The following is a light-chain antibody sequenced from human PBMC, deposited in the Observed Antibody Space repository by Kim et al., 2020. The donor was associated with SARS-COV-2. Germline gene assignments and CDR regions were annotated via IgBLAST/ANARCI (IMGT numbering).Light chain of an antibody. Sequence: DIQLTHSPPFLSASVGDRVTITCRASQDISTYLAWYQQNPGKAPKLLIYRASTLRSGVPSRFSGSGSGTEFTLTITNLQPDDFAFYYCQQLNSYPWTFGQGTKVDIK. CDR3: QQLNSYPWT. J-gene: IGKJ1*01. V-gene: IGKV1-9*01. CDR1: QDISTY. CDR2: RAS.